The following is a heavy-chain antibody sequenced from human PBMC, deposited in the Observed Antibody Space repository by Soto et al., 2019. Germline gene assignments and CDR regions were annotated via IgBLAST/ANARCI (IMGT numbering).Heavy chain of an antibody. D-gene: IGHD6-19*01. CDR1: GYPFSSYA. V-gene: IGHV3-23*01. Sequence: EVQVLESGGGLVQPGESRRLSCAASGYPFSSYAMIWVRQAPGKGLEWVSSISGSGATYYADSVKGRFTFSRDNSRNRVYLQMNSLRAEDTAVYYCARDLRSASGWYAPGYWGQGTLVTVSS. CDR3: ARDLRSASGWYAPGY. J-gene: IGHJ4*02. CDR2: ISGSGAT.